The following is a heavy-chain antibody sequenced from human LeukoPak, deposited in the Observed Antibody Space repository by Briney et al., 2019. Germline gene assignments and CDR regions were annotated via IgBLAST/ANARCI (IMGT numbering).Heavy chain of an antibody. CDR3: AREFRGSNNFDY. J-gene: IGHJ4*02. CDR1: GFTFSSYE. CDR2: ISSSGSTI. Sequence: PGGSLRLSCAASGFTFSSYEMNWVRQAPGKGLEWVSYISSSGSTIYYADSVKGRFTISRDNAKNSLYLQMNSLRVEDTAVYYCAREFRGSNNFDYWGQGTLSPSPQ. V-gene: IGHV3-48*03. D-gene: IGHD3-10*01.